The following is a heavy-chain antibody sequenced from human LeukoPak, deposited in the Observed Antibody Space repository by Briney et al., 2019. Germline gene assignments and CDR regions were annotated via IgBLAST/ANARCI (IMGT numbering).Heavy chain of an antibody. CDR1: GFTFSSYS. CDR2: ISRSGSTI. V-gene: IGHV3-48*02. J-gene: IGHJ6*02. CDR3: ARDLITMVRGGKLTYYYYGMDV. Sequence: GGSLRLSCAASGFTFSSYSMNWVRQPPGKGLEWVSFISRSGSTIYYADSVKGRFTISRDNAKSSLYLQMNSLRDADTAVYYCARDLITMVRGGKLTYYYYGMDVWGQGTTVTVSS. D-gene: IGHD3-10*01.